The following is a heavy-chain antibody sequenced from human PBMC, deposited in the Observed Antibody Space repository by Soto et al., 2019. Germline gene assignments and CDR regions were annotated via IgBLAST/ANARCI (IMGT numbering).Heavy chain of an antibody. D-gene: IGHD1-7*01. CDR1: GGTFSSNA. CDR2: IIPIFGTT. Sequence: QVQLVQSGAEVKKPGSSVKVSCKASGGTFSSNAISWVRQAPGQGLEWMGGIIPIFGTTNYAQNFQGRVTITADESTSTAYMELSSLRSEDTAVYYCARDELELRGDVAYWGQGTLVTVSS. V-gene: IGHV1-69*01. J-gene: IGHJ4*02. CDR3: ARDELELRGDVAY.